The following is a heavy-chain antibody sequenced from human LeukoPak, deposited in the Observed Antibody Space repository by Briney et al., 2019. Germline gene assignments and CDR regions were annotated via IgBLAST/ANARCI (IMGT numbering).Heavy chain of an antibody. CDR2: IYYSGST. CDR1: GGSISSYY. V-gene: IGHV4-59*01. Sequence: KPSETLSLTCTVSGGSISSYYWSWIRQPPGKGLEWIGYIYYSGSTNYNPSLKSRVTISVDTSKNQFSLKLSSVTAADTAVYYCVRGYYRYFDYWGQGTLVTVSS. D-gene: IGHD2-8*01. J-gene: IGHJ4*02. CDR3: VRGYYRYFDY.